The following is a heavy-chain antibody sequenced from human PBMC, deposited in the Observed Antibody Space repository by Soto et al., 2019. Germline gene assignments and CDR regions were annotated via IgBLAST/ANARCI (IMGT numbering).Heavy chain of an antibody. D-gene: IGHD5-18*01. Sequence: QVQLQESGPGLVKPSQTLSLTCTVSGGSISSGGYYWSWIRQHPGKVLEWIGYIYYSGSTYYNPSLKSRVTISVDTSKNQFSLKLSSVTAADTAVYYCARSDTGGADYFDYWGQGTLVTVSS. CDR1: GGSISSGGYY. CDR2: IYYSGST. V-gene: IGHV4-31*03. J-gene: IGHJ4*02. CDR3: ARSDTGGADYFDY.